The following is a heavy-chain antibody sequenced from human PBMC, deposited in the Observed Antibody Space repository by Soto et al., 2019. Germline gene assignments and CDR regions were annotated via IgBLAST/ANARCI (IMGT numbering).Heavy chain of an antibody. Sequence: QVQLVESGGGVVQPGRSLRLSCAASGFTFSSYGMHWVRQAPGKGLEWVAVISYDGSNKYYADSVKGRFTISRDNSKNPLYLQMNSLRAEDTAVYYCAKFGSSSVAFEIWGQGTMVTVSS. CDR2: ISYDGSNK. J-gene: IGHJ3*02. CDR1: GFTFSSYG. D-gene: IGHD6-13*01. CDR3: AKFGSSSVAFEI. V-gene: IGHV3-30*18.